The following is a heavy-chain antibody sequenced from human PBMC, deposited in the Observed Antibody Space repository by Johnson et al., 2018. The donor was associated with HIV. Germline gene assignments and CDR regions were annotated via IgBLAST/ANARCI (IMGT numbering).Heavy chain of an antibody. J-gene: IGHJ3*02. CDR3: ASRPGGDFCSGGSCRPNPYDGFDI. V-gene: IGHV3-66*01. CDR2: INWNGGST. CDR1: GFTFSNAW. Sequence: VQLVESGGGLVKPGESLRLSCAASGFTFSNAWMHWVRQAPGKGLEWVSGINWNGGSTGYADSVKGRFTISRDNSKNTLYLQMNSLRAEDTAVYYCASRPGGDFCSGGSCRPNPYDGFDIWGQGTKVTVSS. D-gene: IGHD2-15*01.